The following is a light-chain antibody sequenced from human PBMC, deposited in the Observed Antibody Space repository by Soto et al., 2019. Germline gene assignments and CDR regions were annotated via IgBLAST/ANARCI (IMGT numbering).Light chain of an antibody. V-gene: IGKV3-15*01. J-gene: IGKJ1*01. CDR3: QQYNNWPRT. CDR1: QSISSD. Sequence: EIVMTQSPATLSVSPGERATLSCRASQSISSDLAWYQQKPGQAPRLLIYAASTRAIGFPARFSGSGSGTGFTLTISSLQSEDFAVYYCQQYNNWPRTFGQGTKV. CDR2: AAS.